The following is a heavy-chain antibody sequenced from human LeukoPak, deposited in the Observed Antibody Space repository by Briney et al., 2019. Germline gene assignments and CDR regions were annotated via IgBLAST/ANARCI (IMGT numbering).Heavy chain of an antibody. J-gene: IGHJ4*02. CDR2: IIPILGIA. Sequence: GASVKVSCKASGYTFTSYDINWVRQATGRGLEWMGRIIPILGIANYAQKFQGRVTITADKSTSTAYMELSSLRSEDTAVYYCASRAVTRDYWGQGTLVTVSS. CDR3: ASRAVTRDY. CDR1: GYTFTSYD. V-gene: IGHV1-69*04. D-gene: IGHD4-23*01.